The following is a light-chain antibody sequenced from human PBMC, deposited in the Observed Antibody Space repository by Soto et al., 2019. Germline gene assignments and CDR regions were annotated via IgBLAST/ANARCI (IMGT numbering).Light chain of an antibody. CDR3: QHYNSYSEA. CDR2: KAP. Sequence: DIQMTQSPSTLSASVGDTVTVTCRASQSIGSWLAWYQQKPGKAPKLLIYKAPTLKSGVPSRFSGSGSGTEFTLTISSLQPDDFATYYCQHYNSYSEAFGQGTKVDIK. V-gene: IGKV1-5*03. J-gene: IGKJ1*01. CDR1: QSIGSW.